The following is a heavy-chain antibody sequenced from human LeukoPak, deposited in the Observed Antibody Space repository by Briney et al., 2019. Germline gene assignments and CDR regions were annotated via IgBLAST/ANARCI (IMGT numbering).Heavy chain of an antibody. CDR2: TYYRSKWYN. D-gene: IGHD3-10*01. CDR3: ARDLDISYYGSGSVDY. Sequence: SQTLSLTCAISGDSVSSNSAAWNWIRQSPSRGLEWLGRTYYRSKWYNDYAVSVKSRITINPDTSKNQFSLQLNSVTPEDTAVYYCARDLDISYYGSGSVDYWGQGTLVTVSS. J-gene: IGHJ4*02. V-gene: IGHV6-1*01. CDR1: GDSVSSNSAA.